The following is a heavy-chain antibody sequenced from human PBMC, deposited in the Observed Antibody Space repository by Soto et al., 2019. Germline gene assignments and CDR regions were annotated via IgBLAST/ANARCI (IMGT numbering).Heavy chain of an antibody. V-gene: IGHV1-69*12. CDR2: IILPFGTA. D-gene: IGHD4-17*01. CDR1: GGTFSNFA. Sequence: QVQLVQSGAEVKKPGSSVKVSCKASGGTFSNFAVGWVRQAPGQGPEWVGGIILPFGTANYTQKFQDRVTITADDSMTTAYMDLSSLRSDDTAVYYCARGPDYEGYFDFWGQGTLVTVSS. CDR3: ARGPDYEGYFDF. J-gene: IGHJ4*02.